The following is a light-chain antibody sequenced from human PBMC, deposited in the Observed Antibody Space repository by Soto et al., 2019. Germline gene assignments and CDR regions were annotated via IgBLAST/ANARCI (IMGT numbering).Light chain of an antibody. CDR2: EVS. CDR1: SSDVGSYNR. CDR3: SLYTSSSTLYV. Sequence: QSALTQPPSVSGSPGQSVTISCTGTSSDVGSYNRVSWYQQPPGTAPKLMIYEVSNRPSGVPDRFSGSKSGNTASLTISGLQAEDEADYYCSLYTSSSTLYVSGTGTKVTVL. J-gene: IGLJ1*01. V-gene: IGLV2-18*01.